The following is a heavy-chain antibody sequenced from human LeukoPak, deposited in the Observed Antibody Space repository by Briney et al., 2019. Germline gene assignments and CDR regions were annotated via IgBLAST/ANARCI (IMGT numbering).Heavy chain of an antibody. CDR2: MNPNSGNT. V-gene: IGHV1-8*02. CDR3: ARLLGSSGY. Sequence: ASVKVSCKASGYTFTSYDINWVRQATGQGLEWMGWMNPNSGNTGYAHKFQGRVTMTRDTSISTAYMELSRLRSDDTAVYYCARLLGSSGYWGQGTLVTVSS. D-gene: IGHD3-22*01. J-gene: IGHJ4*02. CDR1: GYTFTSYD.